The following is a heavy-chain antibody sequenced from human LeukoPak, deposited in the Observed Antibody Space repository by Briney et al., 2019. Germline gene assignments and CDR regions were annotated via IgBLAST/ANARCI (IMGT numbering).Heavy chain of an antibody. D-gene: IGHD5-18*01. J-gene: IGHJ4*02. Sequence: SETLSLTCIVSGGSISSTSYFWGWIRQPPGKGLEYIGSVYYSGTTYYNPSLKSRVTISVDTSKNQFSLRLSFVTAADTAVYYCARRDTYGRTFDYWGQGTLVTVSS. CDR3: ARRDTYGRTFDY. CDR2: VYYSGTT. CDR1: GGSISSTSYF. V-gene: IGHV4-39*01.